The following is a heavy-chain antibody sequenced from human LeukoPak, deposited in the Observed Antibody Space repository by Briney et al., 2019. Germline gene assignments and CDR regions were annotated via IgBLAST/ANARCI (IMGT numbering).Heavy chain of an antibody. Sequence: SETLSLTCTVSGGSISSYYWTWIRQPPGKGLEWIGYIYYRGSTNYNPSLKSRATISVDTSKDQFSLKLSSVTAADTAVYYRARRNGGGGSNPWGQGTLVTVSS. CDR1: GGSISSYY. V-gene: IGHV4-59*12. CDR3: ARRNGGGGSNP. D-gene: IGHD2-8*01. J-gene: IGHJ5*02. CDR2: IYYRGST.